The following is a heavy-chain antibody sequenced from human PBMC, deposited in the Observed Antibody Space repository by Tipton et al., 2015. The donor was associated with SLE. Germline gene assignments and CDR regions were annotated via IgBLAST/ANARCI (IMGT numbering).Heavy chain of an antibody. CDR3: AKGFEINFWSGYNRWFDS. J-gene: IGHJ5*01. Sequence: SLRLSCAASGFTFSSYAMSWVRQAPGKGLEWVSSLSGSGGSPYYADSVKGRFTISRDNSKNTVYLQMDSLRAEDTAVYYCAKGFEINFWSGYNRWFDSWGQGTLVTVSS. V-gene: IGHV3-23*01. CDR2: LSGSGGSP. D-gene: IGHD3-3*01. CDR1: GFTFSSYA.